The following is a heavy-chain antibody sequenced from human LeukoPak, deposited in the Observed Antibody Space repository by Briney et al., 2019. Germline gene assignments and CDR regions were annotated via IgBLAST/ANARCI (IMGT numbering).Heavy chain of an antibody. J-gene: IGHJ4*02. V-gene: IGHV4-39*01. CDR1: GGSISSSSYY. D-gene: IGHD3-3*01. CDR3: ACRITIFGVVLDY. CDR2: IYYSGST. Sequence: SETLSLTCTVSGGSISSSSYYWGWLRQPPGKGLEGIGSIYYSGSTYYNPSLKSRVTISVHTSKNQFSLKLSSVPAADTAVYYCACRITIFGVVLDYWGQGTLVSVSS.